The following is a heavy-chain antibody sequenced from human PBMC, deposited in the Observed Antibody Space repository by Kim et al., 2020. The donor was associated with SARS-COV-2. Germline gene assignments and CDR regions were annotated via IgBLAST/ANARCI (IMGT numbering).Heavy chain of an antibody. CDR1: GYTFTSYG. J-gene: IGHJ3*02. Sequence: ASVKVSCKASGYTFTSYGISWVRQAPGQGLEWMGWISAYNGNTNYAQKLQGRVTMTTDTSTSTAYMELRSLRSDDTAVYYCARDLRLSDDSSGYYYVRAFDIWGQGTMVTVSS. V-gene: IGHV1-18*01. CDR2: ISAYNGNT. CDR3: ARDLRLSDDSSGYYYVRAFDI. D-gene: IGHD3-22*01.